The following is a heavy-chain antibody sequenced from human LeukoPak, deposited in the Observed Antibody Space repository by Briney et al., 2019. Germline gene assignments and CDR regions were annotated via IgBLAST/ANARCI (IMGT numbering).Heavy chain of an antibody. V-gene: IGHV3-48*03. CDR1: GFTFSSYE. Sequence: GGSLRLSCAASGFTFSSYEMNWVRQAPGKGLEWVSYISSSGSTIYYADSVKGRFTISRDNAKNSLYLQINNLRAEDTAVYFCARRDYYFYSMDVWGKGTTVTVSS. CDR2: ISSSGSTI. J-gene: IGHJ6*03. CDR3: ARRDYYFYSMDV.